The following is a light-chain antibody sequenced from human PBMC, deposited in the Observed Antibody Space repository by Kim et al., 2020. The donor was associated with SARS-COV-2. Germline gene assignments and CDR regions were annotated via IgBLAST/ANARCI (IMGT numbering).Light chain of an antibody. V-gene: IGKV3-11*01. CDR1: QSISSF. CDR2: DAS. Sequence: EIVLTQSPATLSLSPGERATLSCRASQSISSFLAWYQQKPGQAPRLLIFDASNRATGIPARFSGTGSGTDFTLTISSLEPEDFAVYYCQQSNSWPLTFGPGTKVDIK. CDR3: QQSNSWPLT. J-gene: IGKJ3*01.